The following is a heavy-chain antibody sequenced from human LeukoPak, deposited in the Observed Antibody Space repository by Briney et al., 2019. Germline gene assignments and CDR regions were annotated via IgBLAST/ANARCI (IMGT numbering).Heavy chain of an antibody. Sequence: SETLSLTCTVSGGSISSYYWSWIRQPPGKGLEWIGYIYYSGSTNYNPSLKSRVTISVDTSKNQFSLKLSSVTAADTAVYYCARGMGDSSSWYPFDYWGQGTLVTVSS. D-gene: IGHD6-13*01. CDR1: GGSISSYY. CDR2: IYYSGST. J-gene: IGHJ4*02. CDR3: ARGMGDSSSWYPFDY. V-gene: IGHV4-59*01.